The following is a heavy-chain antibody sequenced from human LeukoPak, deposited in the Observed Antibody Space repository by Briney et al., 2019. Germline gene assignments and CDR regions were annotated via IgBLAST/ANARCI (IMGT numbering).Heavy chain of an antibody. CDR3: ARDLVDGVGAPGAY. J-gene: IGHJ4*02. V-gene: IGHV1-18*01. D-gene: IGHD1-26*01. CDR1: GYTFTNYG. Sequence: ASVKVSCKASGYTFTNYGITWMRQAPGQGVERMGWINTYNGNTNYAQKLQGSVTITTDTSTSTAYMELRSLRSDDTAVFYCARDLVDGVGAPGAYWGQGALVTVSS. CDR2: INTYNGNT.